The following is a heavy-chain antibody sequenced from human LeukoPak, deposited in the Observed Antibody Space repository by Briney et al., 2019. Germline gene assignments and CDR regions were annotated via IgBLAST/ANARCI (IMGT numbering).Heavy chain of an antibody. CDR3: VKDPQRYSGSYSYYFDY. CDR1: GFTFSSYA. J-gene: IGHJ4*02. CDR2: ISYDGTNK. D-gene: IGHD1-26*01. V-gene: IGHV3-30*04. Sequence: PGGSLRLSCAASGFTFSSYAMHWVRQAPGKGLEWVAVISYDGTNKYYADSVKGRYTISRDNSKNMLYLQMSSLRAEDTAVYYCVKDPQRYSGSYSYYFDYWGQGTLVTVSS.